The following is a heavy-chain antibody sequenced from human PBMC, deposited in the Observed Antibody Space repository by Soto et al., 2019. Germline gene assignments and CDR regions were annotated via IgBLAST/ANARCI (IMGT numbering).Heavy chain of an antibody. Sequence: GGSLRLSCAASGFTFSSYAMSWVRQAPGKGLEWVSAISGSGGSTYYAASVKGRFTNSRDNSKNTLYLQMNSLRAEDTAVYSGEKDGREQYQLPQPEDWFDPWGQGTLVTVSS. V-gene: IGHV3-23*01. D-gene: IGHD2-2*01. J-gene: IGHJ5*02. CDR3: EKDGREQYQLPQPEDWFDP. CDR1: GFTFSSYA. CDR2: ISGSGGST.